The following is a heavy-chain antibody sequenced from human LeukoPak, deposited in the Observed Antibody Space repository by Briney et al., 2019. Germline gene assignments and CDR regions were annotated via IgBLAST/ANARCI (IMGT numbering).Heavy chain of an antibody. V-gene: IGHV4-59*01. Sequence: SETLSLTCTVAGGSISSYYWSWIRQPPGKGLEWIGYIYYSGGTNYNPSLKSRVSISVDTSKNQFSLKLSSVTAADTAVYYCARSKDLSDAFDIWGQGTMVTVSS. CDR3: ARSKDLSDAFDI. CDR2: IYYSGGT. J-gene: IGHJ3*02. CDR1: GGSISSYY. D-gene: IGHD2/OR15-2a*01.